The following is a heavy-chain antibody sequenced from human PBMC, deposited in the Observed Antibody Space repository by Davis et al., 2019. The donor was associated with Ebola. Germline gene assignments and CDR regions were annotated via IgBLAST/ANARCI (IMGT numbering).Heavy chain of an antibody. CDR1: GGTFSSYT. J-gene: IGHJ4*02. CDR2: IIPILGIA. V-gene: IGHV1-69*02. Sequence: AASVKVSCKASGGTFSSYTISWVRQAPGQGLEWMGRIIPILGIANYAQKFQGRVIMTSDTATTTAYMEVGSLRSDDTAVYYCARAQFPTTSDHWGQGTLVTVSS. D-gene: IGHD1-1*01. CDR3: ARAQFPTTSDH.